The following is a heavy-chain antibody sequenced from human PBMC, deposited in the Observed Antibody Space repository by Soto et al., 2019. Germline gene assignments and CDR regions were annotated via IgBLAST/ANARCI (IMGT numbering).Heavy chain of an antibody. Sequence: QVQLVQSGAEVKKPGSSVKVSCKASGGTFSSYAISWVRQAPGQGLEWMGGIIPIFGTANYAQKFQGRVTIPADEPTRTAYRELSTLRSEATAVDSCARSDSSWGKGTLVTVSS. CDR1: GGTFSSYA. J-gene: IGHJ5*02. D-gene: IGHD5-18*01. CDR3: ARSDSS. V-gene: IGHV1-69*12. CDR2: IIPIFGTA.